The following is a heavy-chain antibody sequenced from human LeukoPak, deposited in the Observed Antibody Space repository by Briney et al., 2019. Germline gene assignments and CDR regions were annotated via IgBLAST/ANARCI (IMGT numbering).Heavy chain of an antibody. V-gene: IGHV3-30*18. CDR1: GFTFTSYG. CDR3: AKLWDYYGSGSYYNLYYFDY. J-gene: IGHJ4*02. CDR2: ISYDGSNK. D-gene: IGHD3-10*01. Sequence: PGGSLRLSCAASGFTFTSYGMHSVRQAPGKGLEWVAVISYDGSNKYYADSVKGRFTISRDNSKNTLYLQMNSLRAEDTAVYDCAKLWDYYGSGSYYNLYYFDYWGQGTLVTVSS.